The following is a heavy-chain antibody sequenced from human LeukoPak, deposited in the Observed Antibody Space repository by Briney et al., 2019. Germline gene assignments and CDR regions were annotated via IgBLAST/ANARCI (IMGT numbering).Heavy chain of an antibody. CDR3: ARASIVVVPAA. V-gene: IGHV4-39*01. Sequence: SETLSLTCTVSGGSISSSSSYWDWIRQPPGKGLEWIGCMYYSGSTYYNPSLKSRVTMSVDTSKNQFSLKLSSVTAADTAVYYCARASIVVVPAAWGQGTMVTVSS. D-gene: IGHD2-2*01. J-gene: IGHJ3*01. CDR2: MYYSGST. CDR1: GGSISSSSSY.